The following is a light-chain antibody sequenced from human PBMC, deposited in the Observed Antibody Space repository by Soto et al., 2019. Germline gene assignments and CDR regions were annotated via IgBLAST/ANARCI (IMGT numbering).Light chain of an antibody. Sequence: DIIMTHSPDSLAVTMGERATINCKSSQSVLYSSNNKNYLAWYQQKPGQPPKLLIYWASTRESGVPDRFSGSGSGTDFTLTISSLQPEDFAIYYCQQTFGKPLVTFGQGTRLEIK. V-gene: IGKV4-1*01. CDR1: QSVLYSSNNKNY. J-gene: IGKJ5*01. CDR3: QQTFGKPLVT. CDR2: WAS.